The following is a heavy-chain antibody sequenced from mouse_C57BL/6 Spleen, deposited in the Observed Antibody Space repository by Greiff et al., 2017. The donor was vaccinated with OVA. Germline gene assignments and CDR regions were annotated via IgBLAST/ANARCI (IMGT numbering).Heavy chain of an antibody. V-gene: IGHV1-42*01. Sequence: EVQLVESGPELVKPGASVKISCKASGYSFTGYYMNWVKQSPEKSLEWIGEINPSTGGTTYNQKFKAKATLAVDKSSSTAYMQLKSLTSEDSAVYYCASTVPHYYAMDYWGQGTSVTVSS. D-gene: IGHD1-1*01. CDR2: INPSTGGT. J-gene: IGHJ4*01. CDR1: GYSFTGYY. CDR3: ASTVPHYYAMDY.